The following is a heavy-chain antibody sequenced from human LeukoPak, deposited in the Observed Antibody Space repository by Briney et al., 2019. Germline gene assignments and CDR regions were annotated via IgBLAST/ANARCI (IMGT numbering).Heavy chain of an antibody. CDR2: IYPGDSDT. V-gene: IGHV5-51*01. D-gene: IGHD4-23*01. CDR1: GYSFTTYW. J-gene: IGHJ6*03. Sequence: GESLKISCKGSGYSFTTYWIGWVRQMPGKGLEWMGIIYPGDSDTRYSPSSQGQVTISADKSISTAYLQWSSLKASDTAMYYCARGNYGGYYYYYYMDVWGKGTTVTISS. CDR3: ARGNYGGYYYYYYMDV.